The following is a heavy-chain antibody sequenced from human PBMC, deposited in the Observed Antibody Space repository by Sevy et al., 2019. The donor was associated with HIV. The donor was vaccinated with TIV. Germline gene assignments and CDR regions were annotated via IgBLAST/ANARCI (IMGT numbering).Heavy chain of an antibody. J-gene: IGHJ6*02. D-gene: IGHD1-7*01. Sequence: ASVKVSCKASGYTFTSYGISWVRQAPGQGLEWMGWISAYNGNTNYAQKLQGRVTMTTDTSTSTAYMERRSLRSDDTAVYYCARRTGTTKRGYYYYGMDVWGQGTTVTVSS. CDR3: ARRTGTTKRGYYYYGMDV. CDR1: GYTFTSYG. V-gene: IGHV1-18*01. CDR2: ISAYNGNT.